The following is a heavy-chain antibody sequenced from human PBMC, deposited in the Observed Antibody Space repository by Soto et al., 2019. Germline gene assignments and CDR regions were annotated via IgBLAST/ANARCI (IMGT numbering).Heavy chain of an antibody. Sequence: PGGSLRLSCAASGFTVSSKYMSWVRQAPGKGLEWVSLINRGGSISYADSVKGRFTISRDNSKDTLYLEMNSLRGEDTAVYFCAKQQGPGTPYYYAMDVWGQGTAVTVSS. CDR2: INRGGSI. V-gene: IGHV3-66*04. CDR1: GFTVSSKY. J-gene: IGHJ6*02. D-gene: IGHD1-1*01. CDR3: AKQQGPGTPYYYAMDV.